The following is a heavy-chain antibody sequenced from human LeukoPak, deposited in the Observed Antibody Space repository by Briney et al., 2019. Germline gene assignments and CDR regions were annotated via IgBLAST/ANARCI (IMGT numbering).Heavy chain of an antibody. CDR3: TRDLMDYDVSTGLHHYYMDV. V-gene: IGHV3-74*01. D-gene: IGHD3-9*01. Sequence: QPGGSLRLSCVASGFTFSSYWMHWVRQDPRKGLVWVSRINGDGRNINYADSVRGRFTISRDNAKNTLYLRMNTLRVEDTAVYYCTRDLMDYDVSTGLHHYYMDVWGQGTTVTVSS. CDR1: GFTFSSYW. J-gene: IGHJ6*02. CDR2: INGDGRNI.